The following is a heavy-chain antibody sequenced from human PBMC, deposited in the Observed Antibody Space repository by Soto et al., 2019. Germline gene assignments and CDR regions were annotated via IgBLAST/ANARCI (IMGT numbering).Heavy chain of an antibody. CDR3: ARDPTMVRGVISNWFDH. CDR2: INPSGGST. V-gene: IGHV1-46*01. D-gene: IGHD3-10*01. J-gene: IGHJ5*02. Sequence: ASVKVSCKASGYTFTSYYMHWARQAPGQGLEWMGIINPSGGSTSYAQKFQGRVTMTRDTSTSTVYMELSSLRSEDTAVYYCARDPTMVRGVISNWFDHWGQGTLVTVSS. CDR1: GYTFTSYY.